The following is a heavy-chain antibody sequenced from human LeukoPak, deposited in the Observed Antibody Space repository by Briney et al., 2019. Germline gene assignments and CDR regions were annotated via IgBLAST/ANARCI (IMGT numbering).Heavy chain of an antibody. D-gene: IGHD3-10*01. CDR3: AKSSGSYYNVDFDY. Sequence: SETLSLTCTVSGGSINNYYWSWIRQPPGKGLEWIGYIYYSGSTNYNPSLKSRVTISIDTSKNQFSLKLSSATAADTAVYYCAKSSGSYYNVDFDYWGQGTLVTVSS. CDR2: IYYSGST. V-gene: IGHV4-59*01. CDR1: GGSINNYY. J-gene: IGHJ4*02.